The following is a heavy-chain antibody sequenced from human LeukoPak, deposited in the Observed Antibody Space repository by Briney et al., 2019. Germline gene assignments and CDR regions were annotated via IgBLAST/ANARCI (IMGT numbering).Heavy chain of an antibody. CDR1: GYTLTELS. Sequence: ASVKVSCKVSGYTLTELSMHWVRQAPGKGLEWMGGFDPEDGETIYAQKFQGRVTMTEDTSTDTAYMELSSLRSEDTAVYYCATGGVLWFGENYGMDVWGQGTTVTVSS. CDR2: FDPEDGET. CDR3: ATGGVLWFGENYGMDV. D-gene: IGHD3-10*01. V-gene: IGHV1-24*01. J-gene: IGHJ6*02.